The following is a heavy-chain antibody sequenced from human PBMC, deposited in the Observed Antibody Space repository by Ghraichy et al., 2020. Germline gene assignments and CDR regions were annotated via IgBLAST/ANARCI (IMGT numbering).Heavy chain of an antibody. J-gene: IGHJ5*02. CDR1: GGSISSSDY. V-gene: IGHV4-39*01. CDR3: ARLLTGLLVPAAP. Sequence: SETLSLTCTVSGGSISSSDYWGWIRQPPGKGLEWIGTIHNTGSTHYNPSLESRVTISLDTSKNQFSLKVTSVIATDTAVYYCARLLTGLLVPAAPWGQGSLVTVSS. D-gene: IGHD2-2*01. CDR2: IHNTGST.